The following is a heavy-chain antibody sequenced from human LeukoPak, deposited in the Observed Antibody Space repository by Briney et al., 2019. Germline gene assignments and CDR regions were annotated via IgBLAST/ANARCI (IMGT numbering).Heavy chain of an antibody. CDR2: ISSSSSYI. V-gene: IGHV3-21*04. CDR3: AKNPGYTYGDS. D-gene: IGHD5-18*01. J-gene: IGHJ4*02. CDR1: GFTFSSYS. Sequence: GGSLRLSCAASGFTFSSYSMNWVRQAPGKGLEWVSSISSSSSYIYYADSVKGRFTISRDNSKNTLYLQMNSLRAEDTAVYYCAKNPGYTYGDSWGQGTLVTVSS.